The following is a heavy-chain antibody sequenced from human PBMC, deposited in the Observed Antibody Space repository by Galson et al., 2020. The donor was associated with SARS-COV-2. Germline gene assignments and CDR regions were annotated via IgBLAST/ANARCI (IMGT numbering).Heavy chain of an antibody. Sequence: ASVKVSCKVSGYTLFELSIHWVRQAPGKGLEWMGSFDPEYADTIYAQNFQGRLTVTKDTSADTVYMDLSSLRSEDTAVYYCATDPPPRSRSSNWYEEDYSYYAMHVWGQGTSVTVSS. CDR2: FDPEYADT. CDR1: GYTLFELS. CDR3: ATDPPPRSRSSNWYEEDYSYYAMHV. J-gene: IGHJ6*02. D-gene: IGHD6-13*01. V-gene: IGHV1-24*01.